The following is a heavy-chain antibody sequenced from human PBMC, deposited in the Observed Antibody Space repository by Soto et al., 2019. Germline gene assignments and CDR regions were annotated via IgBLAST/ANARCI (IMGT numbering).Heavy chain of an antibody. J-gene: IGHJ6*02. Sequence: PGESLKISCQGSGYSFTSYWIGWVRQMPGKGLEWMGIIYPGDSDTRYSPSFQGQVTISADKSISTAYLQWSSLKAPDTAMYYCARRGGMGYSNGAYYYYGMDVWGQGTTVTVSS. CDR3: ARRGGMGYSNGAYYYYGMDV. CDR1: GYSFTSYW. CDR2: IYPGDSDT. V-gene: IGHV5-51*01. D-gene: IGHD4-4*01.